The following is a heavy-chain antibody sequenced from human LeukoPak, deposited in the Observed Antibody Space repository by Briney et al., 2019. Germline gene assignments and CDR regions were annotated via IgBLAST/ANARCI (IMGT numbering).Heavy chain of an antibody. CDR2: ISGSGGST. CDR1: GFTFRNYA. V-gene: IGHV3-23*01. J-gene: IGHJ4*02. Sequence: PGGSLRLSCAASGFTFRNYAMSWVRQAPGKGLEWVSAISGSGGSTHYEDSVKGRFTISRDNSKNTLYLQMNSLRAEDTAIYYCAKDQGRDYAPLGSGTPVYWGQGALVTVSS. CDR3: AKDQGRDYAPLGSGTPVY. D-gene: IGHD4-17*01.